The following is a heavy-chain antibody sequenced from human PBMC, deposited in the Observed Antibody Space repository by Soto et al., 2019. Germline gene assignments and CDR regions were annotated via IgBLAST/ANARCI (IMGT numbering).Heavy chain of an antibody. D-gene: IGHD6-19*01. Sequence: PGGSLRLSCAASGFTFSSYSMNWVRQAPGKGLEWVSSISSSSNYIYYADSVKGRFTISRDNAKNSLYLQMNSLRAEDTAVYYCARVGVAGTGHYYYYYGMDVWGQGTTVTVSS. CDR1: GFTFSSYS. J-gene: IGHJ6*02. V-gene: IGHV3-21*01. CDR3: ARVGVAGTGHYYYYYGMDV. CDR2: ISSSSNYI.